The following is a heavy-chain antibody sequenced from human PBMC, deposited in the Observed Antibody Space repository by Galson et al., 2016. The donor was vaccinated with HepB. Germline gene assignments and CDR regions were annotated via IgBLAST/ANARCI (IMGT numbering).Heavy chain of an antibody. D-gene: IGHD3-3*01. CDR2: ISAYIGNT. V-gene: IGHV1-18*01. J-gene: IGHJ6*02. CDR1: GYTFTSYG. CDR3: ARIQKSHYDFWSGYFYFYGMDV. Sequence: SVKVSCKASGYTFTSYGISWVRQAPGQGLEWMGWISAYIGNTNYAQKLQGRVTMTTDTSTSTAYRELRRLRSDDTAVYYCARIQKSHYDFWSGYFYFYGMDVWGQGTTVTVSS.